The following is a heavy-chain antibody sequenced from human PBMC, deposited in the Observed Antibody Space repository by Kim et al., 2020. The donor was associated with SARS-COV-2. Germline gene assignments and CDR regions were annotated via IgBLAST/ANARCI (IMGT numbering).Heavy chain of an antibody. CDR2: INPSGGST. J-gene: IGHJ6*02. CDR3: ARGRGYSSSWWPPSPIGSYYYGMDV. D-gene: IGHD6-13*01. CDR1: GYTFTSYY. Sequence: ASVKVSCKASGYTFTSYYMHWVRQAPGQGLEWMGIINPSGGSTSYAQKFQGRVTMTRDTSTSTVYMELSSLRSEDTAVYYCARGRGYSSSWWPPSPIGSYYYGMDVWGQGTTVTVSS. V-gene: IGHV1-46*01.